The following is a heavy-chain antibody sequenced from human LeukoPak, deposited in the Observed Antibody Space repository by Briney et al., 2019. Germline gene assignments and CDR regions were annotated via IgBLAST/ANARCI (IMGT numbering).Heavy chain of an antibody. J-gene: IGHJ3*02. CDR1: GGSISTNNW. CDR3: ARAPLSGTYYTDAFDI. D-gene: IGHD1-26*01. CDR2: IHHSGST. V-gene: IGHV4-4*02. Sequence: SETLSPTCAVSGGSISTNNWWTWVRQPPGKGLEWIGEIHHSGSTDYNPSLKSRVTVSPDKSKNQFSLTLTSVTAGDTAVYFCARAPLSGTYYTDAFDIWGQGTMVTVSS.